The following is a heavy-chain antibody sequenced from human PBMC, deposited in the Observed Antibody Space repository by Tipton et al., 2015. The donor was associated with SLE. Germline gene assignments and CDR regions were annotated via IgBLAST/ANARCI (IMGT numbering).Heavy chain of an antibody. CDR2: ISKNGST. J-gene: IGHJ6*02. Sequence: TLSLTCTVSGGSINSFYWSYIRQLPGKGLEWIGYISKNGSTNYNPSLKSRVTISVDTSKNQFSLKVTSVTAADTAVYYCARAGAGQCSHYYGMDVWGQGTTVTVSS. V-gene: IGHV4-59*01. CDR3: ARAGAGQCSHYYGMDV. CDR1: GGSINSFY. D-gene: IGHD6-19*01.